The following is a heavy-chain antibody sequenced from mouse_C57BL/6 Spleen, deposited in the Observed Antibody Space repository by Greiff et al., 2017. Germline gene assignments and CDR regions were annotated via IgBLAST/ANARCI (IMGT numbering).Heavy chain of an antibody. CDR2: IDPSDSET. CDR3: ARSSITTVPDY. CDR1: GYTFTSYW. D-gene: IGHD1-1*01. V-gene: IGHV1-52*01. J-gene: IGHJ2*01. Sequence: VQLQQPGAELVRPGSSVKLSCKASGYTFTSYWMHWVKQRPIQGLEWIGNIDPSDSETHYNQKFKDKATLTVDKSSSTAYMQLSSLTSEDSAVYYCARSSITTVPDYWGQGTTLTVSS.